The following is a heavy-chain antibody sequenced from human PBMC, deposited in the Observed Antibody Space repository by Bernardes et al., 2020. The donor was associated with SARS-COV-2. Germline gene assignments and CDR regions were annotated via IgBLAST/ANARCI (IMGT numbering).Heavy chain of an antibody. J-gene: IGHJ5*02. CDR2: IYSDDDK. CDR3: AHRRPSTWEGDWFDP. V-gene: IGHV2-5*02. Sequence: SGHTLWKPTQTLTLTCPFSLFSLTPSGVAVGWIRQPPGKALEWLALIYSDDDKRYSPTLKNRLTITKDTSKNQVVLTVTNVEPLDTATYFCAHRRPSTWEGDWFDPWGQGSLVTVSS. D-gene: IGHD6-13*01. CDR1: LFSLTPSGVA.